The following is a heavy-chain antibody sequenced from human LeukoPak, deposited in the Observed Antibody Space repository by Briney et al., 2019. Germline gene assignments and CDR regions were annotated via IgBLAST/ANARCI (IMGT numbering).Heavy chain of an antibody. D-gene: IGHD6-6*01. J-gene: IGHJ4*02. CDR3: ATIGTRRRFYFDY. CDR2: FDPEDGET. Sequence: ASVTVSFTVSGYTLTELSMHWVRQAPGKGPEWMGGFDPEDGETIYAQKFQGRVTMTEDTSTDTAYMELSSLRSEDTAVYYCATIGTRRRFYFDYWGQGTLVTVSS. CDR1: GYTLTELS. V-gene: IGHV1-24*01.